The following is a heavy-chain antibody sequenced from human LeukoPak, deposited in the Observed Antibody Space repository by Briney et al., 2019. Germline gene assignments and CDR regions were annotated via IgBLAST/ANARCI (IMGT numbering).Heavy chain of an antibody. D-gene: IGHD5-24*01. CDR2: INPNSGGT. CDR3: ARALRMATIILGY. J-gene: IGHJ4*02. Sequence: GASVKVSCKASGYTFTGYYMHWVRQAPGQGLEWMGWINPNSGGTNYAQRFQGRVTMTRDTSISTAYMELSRLSSDDTAVYYCARALRMATIILGYWGQGTLVTVSS. V-gene: IGHV1-2*02. CDR1: GYTFTGYY.